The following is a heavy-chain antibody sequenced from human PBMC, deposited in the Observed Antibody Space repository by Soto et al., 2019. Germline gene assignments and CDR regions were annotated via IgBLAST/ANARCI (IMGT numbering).Heavy chain of an antibody. V-gene: IGHV4-30-4*01. Sequence: SETLSLTCTVSGGSISSGDYYWSWIRQPPGKGLDWIGYIYYSGSTYYNPSLKSRVTISVDTSKNQFSLKLSSVTAADTAVYYYARLNGYCISTNCHGYYGMDVWGQGTKVTVSS. D-gene: IGHD2-2*01. CDR1: GGSISSGDYY. CDR3: ARLNGYCISTNCHGYYGMDV. CDR2: IYYSGST. J-gene: IGHJ6*02.